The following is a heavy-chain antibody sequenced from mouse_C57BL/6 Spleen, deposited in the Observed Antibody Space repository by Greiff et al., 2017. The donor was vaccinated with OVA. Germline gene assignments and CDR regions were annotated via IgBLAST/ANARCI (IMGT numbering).Heavy chain of an antibody. CDR2: ISSGGSYT. CDR1: GFTFSSYG. CDR3: ARHDQFDY. V-gene: IGHV5-6*01. J-gene: IGHJ2*01. Sequence: DVQLVESGGDLVKPGGSLKLSCAASGFTFSSYGMSWVRQTPDKRLEWVATISSGGSYTYYPDSVKGRFTISRDNAKNTLYLQMSSLKSEDTAMYYCARHDQFDYWGQGTTLTVSS.